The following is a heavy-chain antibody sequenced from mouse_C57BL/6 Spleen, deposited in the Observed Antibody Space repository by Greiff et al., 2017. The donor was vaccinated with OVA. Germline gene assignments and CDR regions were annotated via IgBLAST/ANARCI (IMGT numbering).Heavy chain of an antibody. CDR1: GYAFSSYW. V-gene: IGHV1-80*01. CDR2: IYTGDGDT. D-gene: IGHD3-1*01. CDR3: AGGGSGGCDY. J-gene: IGHJ2*01. Sequence: QVQLQQSGAELVKPGASVKLSCKASGYAFSSYWMNWVKQRPGKGLEWIGMIYTGDGDTNYNGKFKGKATLTADKSSSTASMQLSSLTSEDAAVCFCAGGGSGGCDYWGQGTTLTVSS.